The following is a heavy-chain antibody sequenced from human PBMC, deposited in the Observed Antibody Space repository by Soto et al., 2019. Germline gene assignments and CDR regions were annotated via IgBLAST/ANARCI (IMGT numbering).Heavy chain of an antibody. V-gene: IGHV1-69*01. CDR2: IIPLFGTA. D-gene: IGHD6-19*01. CDR3: ARPKGSDSSGYYYFDY. CDR1: GGTFSTYA. J-gene: IGHJ4*02. Sequence: QVQLVQSGAEVKQPGSSVKVSCKTSGGTFSTYAIYWVRQAPGQGLEWMGAIIPLFGTADYAQKFQGRVTMTADESTSTAYMELSSLRSEDTAVYYCARPKGSDSSGYYYFDYWGQGTLVTVSS.